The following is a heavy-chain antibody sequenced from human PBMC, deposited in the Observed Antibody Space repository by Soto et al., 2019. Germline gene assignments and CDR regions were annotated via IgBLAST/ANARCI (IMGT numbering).Heavy chain of an antibody. Sequence: QVQLVESGGGVVQPGRSLRLSCAASGFTFSSYGMHWVRQAPGKGLEWVAVISYDGSNKYYADSVKSRFTISRANSKNTLYLQMNSLRAEDTAVYYCAKDVRLNGPFDYWGQGTLVTVSS. V-gene: IGHV3-30*18. CDR3: AKDVRLNGPFDY. CDR1: GFTFSSYG. D-gene: IGHD3-16*01. J-gene: IGHJ4*02. CDR2: ISYDGSNK.